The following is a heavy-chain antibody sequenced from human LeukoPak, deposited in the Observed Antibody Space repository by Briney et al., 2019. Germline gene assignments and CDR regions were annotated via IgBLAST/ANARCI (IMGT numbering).Heavy chain of an antibody. D-gene: IGHD4-11*01. CDR3: ARTYSNYYYYMDV. CDR1: GFTFSDYY. J-gene: IGHJ6*03. Sequence: GGSLRLSCAASGFTFSDYYMSWIRQSPGKGLAWASYISSSGSTIYYADSVKGRFTISRDNAKNSLYLQMNSLRAEDTAVYYCARTYSNYYYYMDVWGKGTTVTVSS. CDR2: ISSSGSTI. V-gene: IGHV3-11*04.